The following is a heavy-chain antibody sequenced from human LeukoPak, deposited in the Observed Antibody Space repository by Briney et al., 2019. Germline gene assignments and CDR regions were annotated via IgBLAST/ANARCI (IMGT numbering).Heavy chain of an antibody. CDR1: GFTVSSNY. J-gene: IGHJ5*02. CDR2: IYSGGSR. Sequence: PGGSLRLSCAASGFTVSSNYMSWVRQAPGKGLEWVSVIYSGGSRYYADSVKGRFTISRDNSKNTLYLQMNSLRAEDTAVYYCAKDHCSSTSCYPWFDPWGQGTLVTVSS. CDR3: AKDHCSSTSCYPWFDP. D-gene: IGHD2-2*01. V-gene: IGHV3-53*05.